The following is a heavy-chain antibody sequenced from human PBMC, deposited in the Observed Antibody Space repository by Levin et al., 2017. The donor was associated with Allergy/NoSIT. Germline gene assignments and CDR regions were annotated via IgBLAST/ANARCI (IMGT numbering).Heavy chain of an antibody. J-gene: IGHJ2*01. CDR2: IGTAGDT. V-gene: IGHV3-13*01. CDR3: ARVRRETGYFDL. Sequence: GGSLRLSCAASGFTFSSYDMHWVRQATGKGLEWVSAIGTAGDTYYPGSVKGRFTISRENAKNSLYLQMNSLRAGDTAVYYCARVRRETGYFDLWGRGTLVTVSS. CDR1: GFTFSSYD. D-gene: IGHD1-26*01.